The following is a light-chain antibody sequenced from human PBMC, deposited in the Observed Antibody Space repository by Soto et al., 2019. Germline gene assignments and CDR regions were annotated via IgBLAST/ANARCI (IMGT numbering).Light chain of an antibody. CDR3: ASCTASSTCV. Sequence: QSALTQPASVSGSPGQSITISCTGSSSDVGGYNYVAWYQQHPGKVPKLMIYDVSSRPSGVSNRFSGSKSGNTASLTISGLQAEDEADYYCASCTASSTCVFGTGTKLTVL. V-gene: IGLV2-14*01. CDR2: DVS. J-gene: IGLJ1*01. CDR1: SSDVGGYNY.